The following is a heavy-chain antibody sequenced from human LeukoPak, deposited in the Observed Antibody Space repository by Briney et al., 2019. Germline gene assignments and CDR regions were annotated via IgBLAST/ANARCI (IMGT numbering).Heavy chain of an antibody. CDR1: GFTFSDYS. V-gene: IGHV3-21*06. Sequence: GGSLRLSCAASGFTFSDYSVNWVRQAPGKGLEWVSSINDVSSHIYYADSVKGRFTISRNNANNSVSLQMNNLRAEDTAVYYCARDSTYYLRYGYFDSWGQGILVTVSS. CDR2: INDVSSHI. D-gene: IGHD3-22*01. CDR3: ARDSTYYLRYGYFDS. J-gene: IGHJ4*02.